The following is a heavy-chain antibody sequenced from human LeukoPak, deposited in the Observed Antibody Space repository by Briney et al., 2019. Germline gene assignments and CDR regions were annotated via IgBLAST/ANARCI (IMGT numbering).Heavy chain of an antibody. CDR2: INHSGST. J-gene: IGHJ4*02. CDR1: GGSFSGYY. CDR3: ARVGGNY. V-gene: IGHV4-34*01. Sequence: PSETPSLTCAVYGGSFSGYYWSWIRQPPGKGLEWIGEINHSGSTNYNPSLKSRVTISVDTSKNQFSLKLSSVTAADTAVYYCARVGGNYWGQGTLVTVSS. D-gene: IGHD1-26*01.